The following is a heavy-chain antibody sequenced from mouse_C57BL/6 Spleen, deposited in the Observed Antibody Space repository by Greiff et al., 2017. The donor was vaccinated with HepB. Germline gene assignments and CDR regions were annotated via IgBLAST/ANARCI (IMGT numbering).Heavy chain of an antibody. V-gene: IGHV2-2*01. D-gene: IGHD2-3*01. CDR3: ARVYDGYQAWFAY. Sequence: VQLQESGPGLVQPSQSLSITCTASGFSLTSYGVHWVRQSPGKGLEWLGEIWSGGSTDYNAAFISRLSISKDNSKSQVFFKMNSLQADDTAIYYDARVYDGYQAWFAYWGQGTLVTVSA. CDR1: GFSLTSYG. CDR2: IWSGGST. J-gene: IGHJ3*01.